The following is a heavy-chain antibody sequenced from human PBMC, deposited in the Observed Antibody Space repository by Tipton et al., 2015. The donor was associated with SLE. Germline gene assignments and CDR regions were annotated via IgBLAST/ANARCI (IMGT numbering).Heavy chain of an antibody. Sequence: TLSLTCTVSGGSISSSSYYWGWIRQPPGKGLEWVGSIYYSGSTYYNPSLKSRVTISVDTSKNQFSLKLSSVTAADTAVYYCAGDTYSYGIDYWGQGTLVTVSS. CDR2: IYYSGST. D-gene: IGHD5-18*01. J-gene: IGHJ4*02. V-gene: IGHV4-39*07. CDR3: AGDTYSYGIDY. CDR1: GGSISSSSYY.